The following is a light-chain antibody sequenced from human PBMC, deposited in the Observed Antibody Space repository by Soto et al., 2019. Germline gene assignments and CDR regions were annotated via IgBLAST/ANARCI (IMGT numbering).Light chain of an antibody. CDR2: GAS. J-gene: IGKJ5*01. CDR3: QQANSFPIT. V-gene: IGKV3-20*01. CDR1: QSISRY. Sequence: IVLTQSRGTLSLSPGERTTLSCRASQSISRYLAWYQQKPGQGPRLLIYGASSRATGIPDRFSGSGYGTDFTLTISSLQPEDFATYYCQQANSFPITFGQGTRLEIK.